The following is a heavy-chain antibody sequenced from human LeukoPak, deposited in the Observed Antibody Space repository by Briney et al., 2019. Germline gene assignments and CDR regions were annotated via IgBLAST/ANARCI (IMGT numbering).Heavy chain of an antibody. V-gene: IGHV1-46*01. D-gene: IGHD3-22*01. CDR1: GYTFTSYY. CDR2: INPSGGST. J-gene: IGHJ4*02. Sequence: ASVKVSCKASGYTFTSYYMYWVRQAPGQGLEWMGIINPSGGSTSYAQKFQGRVTMTRDMSTSTVYMELSSLRSEDTAVYYCACGGHVRVYDSNAYYGHYWGQGTLVTVSS. CDR3: ACGGHVRVYDSNAYYGHY.